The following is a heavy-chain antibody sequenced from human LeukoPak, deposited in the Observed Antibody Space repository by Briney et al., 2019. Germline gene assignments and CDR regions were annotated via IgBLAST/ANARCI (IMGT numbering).Heavy chain of an antibody. CDR2: ISSSSSYI. CDR1: GFTFSSYS. D-gene: IGHD4-11*01. CDR3: ARDVTTVTTFYGMDV. J-gene: IGHJ6*02. V-gene: IGHV3-21*01. Sequence: GGSLRLSCAASGFTFSSYSMNWVRQAPGKGLEWVSSISSSSSYIYYADSVKGRFTISRDNAKNSLYLQMNSLRAEDTAVYYCARDVTTVTTFYGMDVWGQGTTVTVSS.